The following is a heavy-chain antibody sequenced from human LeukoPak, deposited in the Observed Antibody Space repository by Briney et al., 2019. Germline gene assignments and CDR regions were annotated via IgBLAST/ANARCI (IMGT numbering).Heavy chain of an antibody. CDR1: GGSISSSSYY. CDR2: IYCSGST. V-gene: IGHV4-39*07. Sequence: SETLSLTCTVSGGSISSSSYYWGWIRQPPGKGLEWIGSIYCSGSTYYNPSLKSRVTISVDTSKNQFSLKLSSVTAADTAVYYCARDLYGSSWDFGYWGQGTLVTVSS. D-gene: IGHD6-13*01. J-gene: IGHJ4*02. CDR3: ARDLYGSSWDFGY.